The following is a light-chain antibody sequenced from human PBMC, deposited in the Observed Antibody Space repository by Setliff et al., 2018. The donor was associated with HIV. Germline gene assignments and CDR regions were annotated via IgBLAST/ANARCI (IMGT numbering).Light chain of an antibody. V-gene: IGLV2-14*03. J-gene: IGLJ1*01. CDR3: SSYTSSYPFV. CDR2: DVS. Sequence: QSVLTQSASVSGTPGQSITISCTGTSSDVGAYNYVSWYQQHPGKAPKLMIYDVSNRPSGVSNRFSGSKSGNTASLTISGLQAEDEADYYCSSYTSSYPFVFGTGTKVPVL. CDR1: SSDVGAYNY.